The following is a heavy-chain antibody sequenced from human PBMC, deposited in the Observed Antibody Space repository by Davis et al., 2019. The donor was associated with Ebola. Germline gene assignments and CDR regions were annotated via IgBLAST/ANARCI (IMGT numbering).Heavy chain of an antibody. V-gene: IGHV3-21*01. CDR1: GFTFSSYS. CDR2: ISSSSSYI. D-gene: IGHD3-3*02. J-gene: IGHJ3*02. Sequence: GESLKISCAASGFTFSSYSMNWVRQAPGKGLEWVSSISSSSSYIYYADSVKGRFTISRDNAKNSLYLQMNSLRAEDTAVYYCARNAFSDAFDIWGQGTMVTVSS. CDR3: ARNAFSDAFDI.